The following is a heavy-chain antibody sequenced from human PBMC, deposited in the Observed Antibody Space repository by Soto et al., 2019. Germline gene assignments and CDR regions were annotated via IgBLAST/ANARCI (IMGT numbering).Heavy chain of an antibody. D-gene: IGHD5-12*01. CDR3: AREHRGNYYYYGMDV. Sequence: EVQLVESGGGLVQPGGSLRLSCAASGFTFSSYEMNWVRQAPGKGLEWVSYISSSGSTIYYADSVKGRFTISRDNAKNSLYRQMNSLRAEDTVVYYGAREHRGNYYYYGMDVWGQGSTVTVSS. CDR1: GFTFSSYE. J-gene: IGHJ6*02. V-gene: IGHV3-48*03. CDR2: ISSSGSTI.